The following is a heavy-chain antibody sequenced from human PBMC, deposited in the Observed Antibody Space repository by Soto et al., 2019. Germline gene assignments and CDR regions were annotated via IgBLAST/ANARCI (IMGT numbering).Heavy chain of an antibody. D-gene: IGHD6-19*01. J-gene: IGHJ4*01. CDR1: GFNFRNFD. Sequence: GGSLRLSCSASGFNFRNFDMHWVRQAPGKGLEWVAFVWYDGSERHYADSVKGRFTISRDNSKNTLSLQLNSLRVEDTALYYCARGLSTPELSGSTIPGWYYFDSWGHGTLVTVSS. V-gene: IGHV3-33*01. CDR3: ARGLSTPELSGSTIPGWYYFDS. CDR2: VWYDGSER.